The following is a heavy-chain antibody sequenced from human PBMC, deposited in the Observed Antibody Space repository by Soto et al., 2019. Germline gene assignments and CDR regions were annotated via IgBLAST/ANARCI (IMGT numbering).Heavy chain of an antibody. CDR2: ISWNSGSI. Sequence: GGSLRLSCAASGFTFDDYAMHWVRQAPGKGLEWVSGISWNSGSIGYADSVKGRFTISRDNSRNTLDLQMSSLRAADTALYYCVSWVSAHFDYWGQGTPVTVSS. D-gene: IGHD3-16*01. CDR1: GFTFDDYA. V-gene: IGHV3-9*01. CDR3: VSWVSAHFDY. J-gene: IGHJ4*02.